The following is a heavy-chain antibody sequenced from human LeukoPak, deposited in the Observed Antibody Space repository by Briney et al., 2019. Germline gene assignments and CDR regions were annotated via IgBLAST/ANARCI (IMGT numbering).Heavy chain of an antibody. D-gene: IGHD3-16*02. J-gene: IGHJ5*02. CDR3: ARGHDYVWGSYRRFDP. CDR2: INPNSGNT. V-gene: IGHV1-8*02. Sequence: ASVKVSCKASGYTFTGYYMHWVRQAPGQGLEWMGWINPNSGNTGYAQKFQGRVTMTRNTSISTAYMELSSLRSEDTAVYYCARGHDYVWGSYRRFDPWGQGTLVTVSS. CDR1: GYTFTGYY.